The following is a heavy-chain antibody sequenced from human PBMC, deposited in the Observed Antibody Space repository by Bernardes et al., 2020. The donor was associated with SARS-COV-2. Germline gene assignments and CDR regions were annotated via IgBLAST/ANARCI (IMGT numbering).Heavy chain of an antibody. CDR3: ARLAFYDSSGYFVGAFDI. CDR1: GGSISSDY. V-gene: IGHV4-59*01. D-gene: IGHD3-22*01. Sequence: SETLPLTCTVSGGSISSDYWSWIRQPPGKGLEWIGYISYSGITNYNPSLKSRVTISSDTSKNQFSLKLSSVTAADTAVYYCARLAFYDSSGYFVGAFDIWGQGTMVTVSS. CDR2: ISYSGIT. J-gene: IGHJ3*02.